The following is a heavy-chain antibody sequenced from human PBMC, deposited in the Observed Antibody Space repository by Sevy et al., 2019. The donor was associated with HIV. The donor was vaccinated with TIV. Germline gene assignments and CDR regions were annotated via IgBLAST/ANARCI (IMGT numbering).Heavy chain of an antibody. CDR1: GYTFTSYD. CDR2: MNPNSGNT. CDR3: ARVQAYDILTGYWTFYYYYGMDV. D-gene: IGHD3-9*01. J-gene: IGHJ6*02. V-gene: IGHV1-8*01. Sequence: ASVKVSCKASGYTFTSYDINWVRQATGQGLEWMGWMNPNSGNTGYAQKFQGRVTMTRNTYISTAYMELSSLRSEDTAVYYCARVQAYDILTGYWTFYYYYGMDVWGQGTTVTVSS.